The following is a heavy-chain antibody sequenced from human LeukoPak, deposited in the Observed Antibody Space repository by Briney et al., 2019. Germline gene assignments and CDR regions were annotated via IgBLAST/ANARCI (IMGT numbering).Heavy chain of an antibody. J-gene: IGHJ4*02. D-gene: IGHD6-13*01. Sequence: PGGSLRLPCAASGFTVSSNSMNWVRQAPGKGLEWMGGFDPENGKTVYAKKFQGRVTLTEDTSRDTGYMEVSSLRSEDTAVYYCGTKRWAAAGPIDFWGQGTLVTVSS. CDR1: GFTVSSNS. CDR3: GTKRWAAAGPIDF. CDR2: FDPENGKT. V-gene: IGHV1-24*01.